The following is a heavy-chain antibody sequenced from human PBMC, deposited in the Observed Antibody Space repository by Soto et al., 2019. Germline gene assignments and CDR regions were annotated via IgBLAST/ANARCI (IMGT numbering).Heavy chain of an antibody. CDR3: AKDPPTTGTTFDY. D-gene: IGHD1-1*01. V-gene: IGHV3-23*01. CDR1: GFTFSSFA. J-gene: IGHJ4*02. Sequence: GSLRLSCAASGFTFSSFAMSWVRQAPGKGLEWVSTINKSGGSTYYADSVKGRFTISRDNSKNMLFLQINGLRAEDTAVYYCAKDPPTTGTTFDYWGRGTLVTAPQ. CDR2: INKSGGST.